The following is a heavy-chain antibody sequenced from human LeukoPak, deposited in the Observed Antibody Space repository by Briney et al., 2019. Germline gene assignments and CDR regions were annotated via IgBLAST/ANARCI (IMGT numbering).Heavy chain of an antibody. V-gene: IGHV5-51*01. CDR1: GYSFTSYW. CDR3: ARQEITFGGVIVLFDY. J-gene: IGHJ4*02. CDR2: IYPGDSDT. D-gene: IGHD3-16*02. Sequence: KPGESLNISCKRSGYSFTSYWIGWVRQMPGKGLEWMGIIYPGDSDTRYSPTFQGQVTISADKSISTAYLQWSSLKASDTAMYYCARQEITFGGVIVLFDYWGQGTLVTVSS.